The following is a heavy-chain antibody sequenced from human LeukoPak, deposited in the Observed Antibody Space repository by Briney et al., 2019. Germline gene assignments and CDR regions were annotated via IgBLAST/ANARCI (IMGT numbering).Heavy chain of an antibody. CDR3: ARDLGWDNVTSFHF. CDR1: GFSTKGNY. D-gene: IGHD2-15*01. V-gene: IGHV3-53*05. Sequence: GGSLRLSCEGSGFSTKGNYMSWVRQTPGKGLEWVAVVYSGGSTNHADAVKGRFSVSRDNSKNTLYLQMNNLRPEDTGVYFCARDLGWDNVTSFHFWDLGTQVLVS. J-gene: IGHJ4*02. CDR2: VYSGGST.